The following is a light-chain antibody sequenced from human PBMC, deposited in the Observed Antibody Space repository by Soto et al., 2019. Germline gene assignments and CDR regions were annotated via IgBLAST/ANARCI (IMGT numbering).Light chain of an antibody. J-gene: IGLJ3*02. Sequence: QSVLTQPPSVSGAPGQRVTISCTGSSSNIGAGYDVHWYQQLPGTAPKLIIYGNINRPSGVPDRFSGSKSATSASLAITGLQAEDEADYYCQSYDRSLSGWVFGGGTKLTVL. CDR1: SSNIGAGYD. CDR3: QSYDRSLSGWV. V-gene: IGLV1-40*01. CDR2: GNI.